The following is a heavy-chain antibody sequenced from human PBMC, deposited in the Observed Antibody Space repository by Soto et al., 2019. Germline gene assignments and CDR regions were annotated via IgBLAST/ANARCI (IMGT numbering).Heavy chain of an antibody. Sequence: QVQLQQWGAGLLKPSETLSLTCAVYGGSFSGYYWSWIRQPPGKGLEWIGEINHSGSTNYNPSLKSRVTISVDTSKNQFSLKLSSVTAADTAVYYCARWVTVTLGVSWFDPWGQGTLVTVSP. V-gene: IGHV4-34*01. J-gene: IGHJ5*02. CDR1: GGSFSGYY. D-gene: IGHD4-17*01. CDR2: INHSGST. CDR3: ARWVTVTLGVSWFDP.